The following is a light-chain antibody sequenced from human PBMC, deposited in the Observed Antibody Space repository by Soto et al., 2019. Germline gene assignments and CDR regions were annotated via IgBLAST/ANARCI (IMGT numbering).Light chain of an antibody. CDR2: DAS. V-gene: IGKV3-15*01. CDR3: QQYNFWPPLT. CDR1: QSVNSN. Sequence: EIVMTQSPATLSVSPGERATLSCRASQSVNSNLAWYRQKPGQAPRLLISDASTRATGVPARFSGSGSGTEITLTIHSLQSEDSAIYYCQQYNFWPPLTFGGGTKVEIK. J-gene: IGKJ4*01.